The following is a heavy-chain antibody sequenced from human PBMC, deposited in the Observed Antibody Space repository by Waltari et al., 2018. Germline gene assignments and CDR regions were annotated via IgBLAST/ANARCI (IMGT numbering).Heavy chain of an antibody. CDR2: IYYSGST. Sequence: QVQLQESGPGLVKPSQTLSLTCTVSGGSISSGGYYWSWIRQHPGKGLEWIGYIYYSGSTYYNPSLKSRVTISIDTSKNQFSLKLSSVTAADTAVYYCARDRVNPRNAFDIWGQGTMVTVSS. CDR3: ARDRVNPRNAFDI. CDR1: GGSISSGGYY. J-gene: IGHJ3*02. D-gene: IGHD3-10*01. V-gene: IGHV4-31*03.